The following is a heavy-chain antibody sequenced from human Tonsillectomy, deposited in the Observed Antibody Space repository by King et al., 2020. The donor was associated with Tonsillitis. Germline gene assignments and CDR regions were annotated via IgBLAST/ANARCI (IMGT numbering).Heavy chain of an antibody. D-gene: IGHD2/OR15-2a*01. J-gene: IGHJ6*03. CDR2: IIPIFGTA. Sequence: QLVQSGAEVKKPGSSVRVSCKASGGTFSSYGISWVRQAPGQGLEWMGGIIPIFGTANSAQKFQGRVTITADESTSTAYMGLSSLRSEDTAVYYCATVLQGIFYYYMDVWGKGTTVTVSS. V-gene: IGHV1-69*01. CDR3: ATVLQGIFYYYMDV. CDR1: GGTFSSYG.